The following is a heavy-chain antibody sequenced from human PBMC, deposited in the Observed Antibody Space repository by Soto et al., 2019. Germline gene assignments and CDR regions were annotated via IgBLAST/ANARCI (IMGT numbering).Heavy chain of an antibody. CDR1: GFTFSSYA. J-gene: IGHJ4*02. CDR2: ISYDGSNK. CDR3: ARRRADYYDSSGPFAY. D-gene: IGHD3-22*01. Sequence: QVQLVESGGGVVQPGRSLRLSCAASGFTFSSYAMHWVRQAPGKGLEWVPVISYDGSNKYYADSVKCRFTISRDNSKSSLYLQMNRRRAEDTAVYYWARRRADYYDSSGPFAYWGQGTLVTVSS. V-gene: IGHV3-30-3*01.